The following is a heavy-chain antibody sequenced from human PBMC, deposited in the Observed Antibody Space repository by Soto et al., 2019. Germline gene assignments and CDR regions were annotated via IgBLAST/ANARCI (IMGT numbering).Heavy chain of an antibody. CDR1: GGTFSSYA. CDR3: ARDGEVVRGVIITYYYGMDV. D-gene: IGHD3-10*01. J-gene: IGHJ6*02. V-gene: IGHV1-69*13. Sequence: AASVKVSCKASGGTFSSYAISWVRQAPGQGLEWMGGIIPIFGTANYAQKFQGRVTITADESTSTAYMELSSLRSEDTAVYYCARDGEVVRGVIITYYYGMDVWGQGTTVTVSS. CDR2: IIPIFGTA.